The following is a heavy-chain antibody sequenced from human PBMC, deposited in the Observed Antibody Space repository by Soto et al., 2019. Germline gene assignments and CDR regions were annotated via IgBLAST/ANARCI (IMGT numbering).Heavy chain of an antibody. CDR1: SGSISSSNW. V-gene: IGHV4-4*02. Sequence: QVQLQESGPGLVKPSGTLSLTCAVSSGSISSSNWWSWVRQPPGKGLVWRGEIYHSGSTNYNPSLKRRLPISVAKTRNQGSLKLCCVSGAETAVYYCTRGVGGIVVAPAACLSYYNMAVWGKGTTDTDFS. D-gene: IGHD2-2*01. J-gene: IGHJ6*03. CDR3: TRGVGGIVVAPAACLSYYNMAV. CDR2: IYHSGST.